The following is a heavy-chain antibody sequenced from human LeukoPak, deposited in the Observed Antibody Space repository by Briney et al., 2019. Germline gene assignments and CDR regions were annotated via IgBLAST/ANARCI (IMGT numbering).Heavy chain of an antibody. V-gene: IGHV3-23*01. Sequence: GGSLRLSCAASGFTFDSYAMSWVRQAPGKGLEWVSVIVGSGGSTYYADSVKGRFTISRDNSKSTPYLQMNSLRAEDTAVYYCAKDRGGTIWFGEYFDYWGQGTLVTVSS. D-gene: IGHD3-10*01. CDR3: AKDRGGTIWFGEYFDY. CDR1: GFTFDSYA. J-gene: IGHJ4*02. CDR2: IVGSGGST.